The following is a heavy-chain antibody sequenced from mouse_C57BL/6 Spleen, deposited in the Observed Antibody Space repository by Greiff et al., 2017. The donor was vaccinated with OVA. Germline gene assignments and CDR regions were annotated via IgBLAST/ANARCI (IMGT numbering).Heavy chain of an antibody. D-gene: IGHD1-1*01. CDR1: GYNFTSYW. J-gene: IGHJ2*01. Sequence: VQLQQSGAELVKPGASVKLSCKASGYNFTSYWMHWVKQRPGRGLEWIGRIDPNSGGTKYHEKFKSKATLTVDKPASTAYMQLSSLTSDDSAVYYCARWAYGSYYFDYWGQGTTLTVSS. CDR3: ARWAYGSYYFDY. V-gene: IGHV1-72*01. CDR2: IDPNSGGT.